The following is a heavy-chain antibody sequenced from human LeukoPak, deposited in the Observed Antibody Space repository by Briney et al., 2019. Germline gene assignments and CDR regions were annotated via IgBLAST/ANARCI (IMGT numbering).Heavy chain of an antibody. CDR1: GGSISSYY. CDR3: ARLPVDSSGYADAFDI. D-gene: IGHD3-22*01. J-gene: IGHJ3*02. CDR2: IYYSGST. Sequence: PSETLSLTCTVSGGSISSYYWSWIRQPPGKGLEWIGYIYYSGSTNYSPSLKSRVTISVDTSKNQFSLKLSSVTAADTAVYYCARLPVDSSGYADAFDIWGQGAMVTVSS. V-gene: IGHV4-59*08.